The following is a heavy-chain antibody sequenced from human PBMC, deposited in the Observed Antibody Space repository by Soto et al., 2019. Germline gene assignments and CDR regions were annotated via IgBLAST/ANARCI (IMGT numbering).Heavy chain of an antibody. CDR1: GGSISSYY. V-gene: IGHV4-59*08. Sequence: SETLSLTCTVSGGSISSYYWSWIRQPPGKGLEWIGYIYYSGSTNYNPSLKSRVTISVDTSKNQFSLKLSSVTAADTAVYYCASLPGHKSSGSNYIDDWGQGILVTVSS. CDR2: IYYSGST. J-gene: IGHJ4*02. CDR3: ASLPGHKSSGSNYIDD. D-gene: IGHD3-10*01.